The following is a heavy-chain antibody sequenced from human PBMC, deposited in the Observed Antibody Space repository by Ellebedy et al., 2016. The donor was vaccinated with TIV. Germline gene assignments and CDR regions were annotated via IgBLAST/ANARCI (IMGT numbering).Heavy chain of an antibody. CDR2: INPNSGGT. CDR3: ARGHYDFWSGYWTYFDY. J-gene: IGHJ4*02. CDR1: GYTFTGYY. Sequence: ASVKVSXXASGYTFTGYYMHWVRQAPGQGLEWMGWINPNSGGTNYAQKFQGRVTMTRDTSISTAYMELSRLRSDDTAVYYCARGHYDFWSGYWTYFDYWGQGTLVTVSS. D-gene: IGHD3-3*01. V-gene: IGHV1-2*02.